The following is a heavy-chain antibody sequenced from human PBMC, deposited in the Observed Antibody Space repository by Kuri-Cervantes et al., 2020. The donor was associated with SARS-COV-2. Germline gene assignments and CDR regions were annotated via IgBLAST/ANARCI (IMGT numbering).Heavy chain of an antibody. CDR3: ARVKAPVLRFLEWPKKTYYFDY. D-gene: IGHD3-3*01. CDR1: GGSISSSSYY. J-gene: IGHJ4*02. Sequence: LRLSCTVSGGSISSSSYYWGWIRQPPGKGLEWIGYIYYSGSTYYNPSLKSRVAISVDTSKNQFSLKLSPVTAADTAVYYCARVKAPVLRFLEWPKKTYYFDYWGQGTLVTVSS. V-gene: IGHV4-31*03. CDR2: IYYSGST.